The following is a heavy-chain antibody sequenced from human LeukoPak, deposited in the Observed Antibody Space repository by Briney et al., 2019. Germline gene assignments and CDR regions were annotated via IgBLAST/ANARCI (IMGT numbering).Heavy chain of an antibody. Sequence: PGGSLRLSCAASGFTFSRYGMHWVRQAPGKGLEWVAVISYDGSNKYYADSEKGRFTISRDNSKNTLYLQMNSLRAEDTAVYYCAKSEPLPWFGELGHYFDYWGQGTLVTVSS. J-gene: IGHJ4*02. CDR2: ISYDGSNK. CDR1: GFTFSRYG. V-gene: IGHV3-30*18. CDR3: AKSEPLPWFGELGHYFDY. D-gene: IGHD3-10*01.